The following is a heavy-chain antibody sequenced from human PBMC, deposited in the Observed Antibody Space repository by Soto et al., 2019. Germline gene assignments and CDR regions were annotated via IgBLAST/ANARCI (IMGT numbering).Heavy chain of an antibody. CDR2: INHSGST. CDR1: GGSFSGYY. V-gene: IGHV4-34*01. D-gene: IGHD3-10*01. J-gene: IGHJ4*01. CDR3: ARVLPSPYYYGSGSKRSREDY. Sequence: SETLSLTCAVYGGSFSGYYWSWIRQPPGKGLEWIGEINHSGSTNYNPSLKSRVTISVDTSKNQFSLKLSSVTAADTAVYYCARVLPSPYYYGSGSKRSREDYWGQGTLVTVSS.